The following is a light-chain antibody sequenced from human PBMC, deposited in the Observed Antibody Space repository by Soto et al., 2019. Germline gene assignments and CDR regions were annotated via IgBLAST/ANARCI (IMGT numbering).Light chain of an antibody. CDR1: SNDIGGYDY. CDR2: DVS. Sequence: QPVLAQPASVSGSPGQSITISCTGTSNDIGGYDYVSWYQHHPGIAPKLIIYDVSDRPSGVSNRFSGSKSGNTASLTISGLQAEDEAEYYCNSYTTTSPLYVFGSGTKLTVL. V-gene: IGLV2-14*03. J-gene: IGLJ1*01. CDR3: NSYTTTSPLYV.